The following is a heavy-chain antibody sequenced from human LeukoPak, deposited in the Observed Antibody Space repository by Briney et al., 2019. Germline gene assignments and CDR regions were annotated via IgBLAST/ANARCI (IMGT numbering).Heavy chain of an antibody. J-gene: IGHJ4*02. V-gene: IGHV4-34*01. CDR3: ARASRGGFWSGYYPFDY. Sequence: PSETLSLTCAVYGGSFSGYYWSWIRQPPGKGLEWIGEINHSGSTNYNPSLKSRVTISVDTSKNQLSLKLSSVTAADTAVYYCARASRGGFWSGYYPFDYWGQGTLVTVSS. D-gene: IGHD3-3*01. CDR2: INHSGST. CDR1: GGSFSGYY.